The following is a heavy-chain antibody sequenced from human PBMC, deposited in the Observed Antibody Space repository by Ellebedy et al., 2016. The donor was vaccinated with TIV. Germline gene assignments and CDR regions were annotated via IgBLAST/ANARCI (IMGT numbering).Heavy chain of an antibody. CDR3: ARGDQDDGDFTFYNWFDP. CDR2: INPRRTGT. D-gene: IGHD4-17*01. J-gene: IGHJ5*02. Sequence: AASVKVSCKASGYTFTDYYIHWVRQAPGHGLEWMGTINPRRTGTTSAQKFQGRVTLTRDTSSSTFYMELSSLRSEDMAIYYCARGDQDDGDFTFYNWFDPWGQGTLVTVSS. V-gene: IGHV1-46*01. CDR1: GYTFTDYY.